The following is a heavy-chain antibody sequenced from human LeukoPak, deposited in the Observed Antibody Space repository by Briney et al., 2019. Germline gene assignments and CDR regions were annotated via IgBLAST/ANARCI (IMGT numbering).Heavy chain of an antibody. CDR1: GFTFSSYS. Sequence: GGSLRLSCAASGFTFSSYSMNWVRQAPGRGLEWVSSISSSSSYIYYADSVKGRFTISRDNAKNSLYLQMNSLRAEDTAVYYCARGVVATIGSWGQGTLVTVSS. V-gene: IGHV3-21*01. CDR2: ISSSSSYI. CDR3: ARGVVATIGS. D-gene: IGHD5-12*01. J-gene: IGHJ4*02.